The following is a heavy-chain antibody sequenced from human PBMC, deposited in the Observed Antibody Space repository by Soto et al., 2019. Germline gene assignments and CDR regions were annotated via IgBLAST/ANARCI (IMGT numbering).Heavy chain of an antibody. CDR2: INPKSGGA. D-gene: IGHD3-16*01. CDR3: ARDYYDGSASYGIEF. Sequence: QVHLVQSGAEVKKPGASVKVSCKASGYTFTGYYIHWVRQAPGQGLEWMGWINPKSGGANIAQKFQGSVPMTRDTSISTTYIELRNLRSHDTAVYYCARDYYDGSASYGIEFWGQGTMITVAS. J-gene: IGHJ3*01. V-gene: IGHV1-2*04. CDR1: GYTFTGYY.